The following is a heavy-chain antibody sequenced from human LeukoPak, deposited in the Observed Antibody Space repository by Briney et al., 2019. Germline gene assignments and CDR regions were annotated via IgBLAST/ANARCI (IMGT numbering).Heavy chain of an antibody. D-gene: IGHD3-3*01. J-gene: IGHJ5*02. CDR2: INPNSGGT. V-gene: IGHV1-2*02. CDR1: GYTFTSYY. Sequence: ASVKVSCKASGYTFTSYYMHWVRQAPGQGLEWMGWINPNSGGTNYAQKFQGRVTMTRDTSISTAYMELSKLRSDDTAVYYCARDFSTIFGVVIRSIQNWFDPWGQGTLVTVSS. CDR3: ARDFSTIFGVVIRSIQNWFDP.